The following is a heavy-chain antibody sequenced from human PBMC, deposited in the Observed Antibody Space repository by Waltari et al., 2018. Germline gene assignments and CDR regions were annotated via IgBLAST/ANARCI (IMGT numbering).Heavy chain of an antibody. CDR1: GYTFTSYD. Sequence: QVQLVQSGAEVKKPGASVKVSCKASGYTFTSYDINWVRQATGQGLEWMGWMNPNSGNTGYAQKFQGRVTITRNTSISTAYMELSSLRSEDTAVYYCARGRPNWNYPYYYYYMDVWGKGTTVTISS. CDR2: MNPNSGNT. V-gene: IGHV1-8*03. J-gene: IGHJ6*03. CDR3: ARGRPNWNYPYYYYYMDV. D-gene: IGHD1-7*01.